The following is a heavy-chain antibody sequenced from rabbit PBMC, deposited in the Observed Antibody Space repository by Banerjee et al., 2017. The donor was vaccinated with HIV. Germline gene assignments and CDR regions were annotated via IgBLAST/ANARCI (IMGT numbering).Heavy chain of an antibody. J-gene: IGHJ4*01. Sequence: QSLEESGGGLVTPAGTLTLTCKASGFDLSSYYYMCWVRQAPGKGLELIACIYTGTSGSTYYANWAKGRFTISSDNAQNTVDLQMTSLTGADTATYFCARLVVAGDYFNLWGPGTLVTVS. CDR1: GFDLSSYYY. V-gene: IGHV1S43*01. CDR3: ARLVVAGDYFNL. D-gene: IGHD8-1*01. CDR2: IYTGTSGST.